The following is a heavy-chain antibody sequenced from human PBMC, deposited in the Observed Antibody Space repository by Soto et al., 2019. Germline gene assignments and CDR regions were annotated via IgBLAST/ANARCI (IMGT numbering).Heavy chain of an antibody. CDR2: ISAYNGNT. J-gene: IGHJ5*01. CDR1: GYTFTSYA. CDR3: ARDSPPIAS. Sequence: QVQLVQSGAEVKKPGASVKVSCKASGYTFTSYAISWVRQAPGQGLEWMGWISAYNGNTNYAQNPQGRVPRTTDTSTSTASMALMTLRSDDTAVYFSARDSPPIASWGQGTLVTVSS. V-gene: IGHV1-18*01.